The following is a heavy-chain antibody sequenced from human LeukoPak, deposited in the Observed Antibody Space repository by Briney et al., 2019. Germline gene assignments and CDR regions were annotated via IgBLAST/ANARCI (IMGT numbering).Heavy chain of an antibody. J-gene: IGHJ3*02. Sequence: GGSLRLSCAASGFTLSSYAMSWVRQAPGKGLEWVSAISGSGGSTYYADSVKGRFTISRDNSKNTLYLQMNSLRAEDTAVYYCAKDITMIVVVIPTYDAFDIWGQGTMVTVSS. CDR2: ISGSGGST. CDR1: GFTLSSYA. CDR3: AKDITMIVVVIPTYDAFDI. V-gene: IGHV3-23*01. D-gene: IGHD3-22*01.